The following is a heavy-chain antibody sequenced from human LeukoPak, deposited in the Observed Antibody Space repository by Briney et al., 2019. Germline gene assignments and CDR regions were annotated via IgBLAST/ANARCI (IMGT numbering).Heavy chain of an antibody. V-gene: IGHV4-59*10. Sequence: KPSETLSLTCAVYGGSFSGYYWSWIRQPAGKGLEWIGRIYTSGSTNYNPSLKSRVTMSVDTSKNQFSLKLSSVTAADTAVYYCARVSVADHYDSSGYYYYYYMDVWGKGTTVTISS. CDR3: ARVSVADHYDSSGYYYYYYMDV. CDR2: IYTSGST. D-gene: IGHD3-22*01. CDR1: GGSFSGYY. J-gene: IGHJ6*03.